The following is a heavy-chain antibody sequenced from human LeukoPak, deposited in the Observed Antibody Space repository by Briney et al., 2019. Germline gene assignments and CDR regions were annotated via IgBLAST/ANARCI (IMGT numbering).Heavy chain of an antibody. Sequence: TGGSLRLSCAASGFTFSTYGMHWVRQAPGKGLDWVAFIWYDGNEKHYADSAKGRFTISRDNSKNTLYLQMNSLRAEDTAVYYCAKDRYYGSGSYYNGGPVDYWGQGTLVTVSS. D-gene: IGHD3-10*01. CDR2: IWYDGNEK. J-gene: IGHJ4*02. CDR1: GFTFSTYG. CDR3: AKDRYYGSGSYYNGGPVDY. V-gene: IGHV3-30*02.